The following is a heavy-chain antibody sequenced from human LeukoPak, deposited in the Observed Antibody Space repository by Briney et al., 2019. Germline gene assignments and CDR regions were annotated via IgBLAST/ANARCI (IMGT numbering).Heavy chain of an antibody. CDR3: AEWNSVYWYFDL. CDR2: ISGSGGST. CDR1: GFTFSKYA. V-gene: IGHV3-23*01. D-gene: IGHD1-1*01. J-gene: IGHJ2*01. Sequence: GGSLRLSCAASGFTFSKYAMSWVRQVPEKGLEWVSGISGSGGSTYYADSVKGRFTIPRDNSKNTLHLQMNSLRAEDTALYYCAEWNSVYWYFDLWGRGTLVTVSS.